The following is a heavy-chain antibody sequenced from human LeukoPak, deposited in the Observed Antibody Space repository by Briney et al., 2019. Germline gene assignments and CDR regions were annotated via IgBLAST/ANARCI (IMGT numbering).Heavy chain of an antibody. Sequence: SETLSLTCTVSGGYIDTYSWSWIRQPPGKGLEWLGYIFYTGSTNYNPSLKSRLTISVDTSKNQFSLKLKSVTAADTAVYYCARDGASGSGGYSPLAYWGQGTLVTVSS. CDR2: IFYTGST. J-gene: IGHJ4*02. CDR3: ARDGASGSGGYSPLAY. CDR1: GGYIDTYS. V-gene: IGHV4-59*01. D-gene: IGHD3-10*01.